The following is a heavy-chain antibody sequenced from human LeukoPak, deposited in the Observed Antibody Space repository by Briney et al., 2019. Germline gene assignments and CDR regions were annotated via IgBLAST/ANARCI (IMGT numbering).Heavy chain of an antibody. CDR1: GGSFSDYY. Sequence: PSETLSLTCTVSGGSFSDYYWSWIRQPPGKGLEWIGEINHSGSTNYNPSLKSRGTISVDTSKNQFSLKLSSVTAAATAVYYCARHRVLLWFGELLPMNPKNWFDPWGQGTLVTVSS. J-gene: IGHJ5*02. CDR2: INHSGST. CDR3: ARHRVLLWFGELLPMNPKNWFDP. V-gene: IGHV4-34*01. D-gene: IGHD3-10*01.